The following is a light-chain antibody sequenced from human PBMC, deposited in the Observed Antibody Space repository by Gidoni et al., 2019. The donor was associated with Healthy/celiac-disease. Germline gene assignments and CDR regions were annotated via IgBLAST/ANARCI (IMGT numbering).Light chain of an antibody. CDR2: DTS. CDR1: QYISYY. J-gene: IGKJ1*01. V-gene: IGKV1-33*01. CDR3: QQYDNLPWT. Sequence: DIQMTQSPSSLSTSVGDRVTITCQASQYISYYLNWYQQKPGKAPKLLIYDTSNLETGVPSRFSGSGSGTDFTFTISSLQPEDIATYYCQQYDNLPWTCGQGTKVEIK.